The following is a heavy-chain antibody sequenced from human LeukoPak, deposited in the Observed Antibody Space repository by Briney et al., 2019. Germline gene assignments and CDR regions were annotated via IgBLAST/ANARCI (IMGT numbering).Heavy chain of an antibody. CDR2: IYYSGST. J-gene: IGHJ4*02. CDR1: GGSISSYY. CDR3: ARDSYGYGFDY. D-gene: IGHD5-18*01. V-gene: IGHV4-59*01. Sequence: PSETLPLTCTVSGGSISSYYWSWIRQPPGKGLEWIGYIYYSGSTNYNPSLKSRVTISVDTSKNQFSLKLSSVTAADTAVYYCARDSYGYGFDYWGQGTLVTVSS.